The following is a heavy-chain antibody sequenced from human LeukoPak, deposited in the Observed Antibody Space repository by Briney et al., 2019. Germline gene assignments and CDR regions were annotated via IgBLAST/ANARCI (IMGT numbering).Heavy chain of an antibody. CDR1: RFTFIDYS. CDR2: ISGSGGST. J-gene: IGHJ6*04. CDR3: AELGITMIGGV. V-gene: IGHV3-21*01. Sequence: GGSLRLSCAASRFTFIDYSMKWVRQAPGKGLEWVSAISGSGGSTYYADSVKGRFTISRDNAKNSLYLQMNSLRAEDTAVYYCAELGITMIGGVWGKGTTVTISS. D-gene: IGHD3-10*02.